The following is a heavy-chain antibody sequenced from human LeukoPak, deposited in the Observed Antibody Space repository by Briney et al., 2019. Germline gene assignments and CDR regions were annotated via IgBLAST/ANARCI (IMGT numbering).Heavy chain of an antibody. V-gene: IGHV3-23*01. CDR2: ISGSGGST. CDR1: GFTFSSYA. Sequence: GGSLRLSCAASGFTFSSYAMSWVRQAPGKGLEWASAISGSGGSTYYADSVKGRFTISRDNSKNTLYLQMNSLRAEDTAVYYCAKSYYDFWSGYYASNQGDYYYYMDVWGKGTTVTVSS. D-gene: IGHD3-3*01. CDR3: AKSYYDFWSGYYASNQGDYYYYMDV. J-gene: IGHJ6*03.